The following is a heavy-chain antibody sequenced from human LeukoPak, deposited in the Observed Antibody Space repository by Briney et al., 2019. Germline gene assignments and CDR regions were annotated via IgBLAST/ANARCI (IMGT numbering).Heavy chain of an antibody. CDR3: ARASLLRITMIVPSRRGYFDS. CDR1: GGSISSSSYY. Sequence: SETLSLTCTVSGGSISSSSYYWGWIRQPPGKGLEWIGSIYYSGSTYYNPSLKGRVTISVDTSKNQFSLKLSSVTAADTAVYYCARASLLRITMIVPSRRGYFDSWGQGTLVTVSS. D-gene: IGHD3-22*01. CDR2: IYYSGST. V-gene: IGHV4-39*07. J-gene: IGHJ4*02.